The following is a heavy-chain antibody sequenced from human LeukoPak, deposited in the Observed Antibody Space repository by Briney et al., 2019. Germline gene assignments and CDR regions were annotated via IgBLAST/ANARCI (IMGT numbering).Heavy chain of an antibody. V-gene: IGHV3-48*01. CDR2: ISSSSSTI. CDR3: AKACITGTTFGFDP. Sequence: PGGSLRLSCAASGFTFSSYSMNWVRQAPGKGLEWVSYISSSSSTIYYADSVKGRFTISRDNAKNSLYLQMNSLRAEDTAVYYCAKACITGTTFGFDPWGQGTLVTVSS. CDR1: GFTFSSYS. D-gene: IGHD4-17*01. J-gene: IGHJ5*02.